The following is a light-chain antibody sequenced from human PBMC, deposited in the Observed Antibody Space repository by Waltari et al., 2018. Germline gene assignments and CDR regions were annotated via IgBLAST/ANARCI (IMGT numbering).Light chain of an antibody. CDR1: QSLLYRPNNQNY. CDR2: WAS. Sequence: DIVMTQSPESLAVSLGERATINCKSSQSLLYRPNNQNYLTWYQRKPGQHPKLLISWASTRESGVPDRFSGSGSVTDFTLTISSLQAEDVAVYYCQQSYTTPLTFGGGTRVEIK. J-gene: IGKJ4*01. V-gene: IGKV4-1*01. CDR3: QQSYTTPLT.